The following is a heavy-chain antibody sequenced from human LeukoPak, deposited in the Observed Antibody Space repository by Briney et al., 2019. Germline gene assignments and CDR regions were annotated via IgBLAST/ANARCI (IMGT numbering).Heavy chain of an antibody. D-gene: IGHD3-10*01. CDR2: ISYDGSNE. V-gene: IGHV3-30*03. CDR3: ARGGITMVRGVLNY. Sequence: GGSLRLSCAASGFTFSTYGMHWVRQAPGKGLEWVAVISYDGSNEYYADSVKGRFTISRDNSKNTLYLQMNSLRAEDTAVYYCARGGITMVRGVLNYWGQGTLVTVSS. CDR1: GFTFSTYG. J-gene: IGHJ4*02.